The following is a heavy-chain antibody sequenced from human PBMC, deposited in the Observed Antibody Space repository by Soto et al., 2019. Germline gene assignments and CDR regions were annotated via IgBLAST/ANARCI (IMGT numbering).Heavy chain of an antibody. CDR3: ARYVLGEDNYETIGYYFDH. V-gene: IGHV1-46*01. CDR2: IDPSGGIT. D-gene: IGHD3-22*01. CDR1: GYSYTNLH. J-gene: IGHJ4*02. Sequence: SVEVSSKAPGYSYTNLHRYSVRQSTRQGLEWMGMIDPSGGITRDAQRLQGRITMTRDASTSTVYIELRSLTSEDTAVYYCARYVLGEDNYETIGYYFDHWGQGTLVTVSS.